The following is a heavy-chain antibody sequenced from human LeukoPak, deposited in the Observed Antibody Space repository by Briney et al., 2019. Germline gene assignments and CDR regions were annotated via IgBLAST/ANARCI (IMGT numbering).Heavy chain of an antibody. V-gene: IGHV4-39*01. CDR1: GGCISSSSYY. J-gene: IGHJ4*02. CDR2: IYYSGST. D-gene: IGHD3-3*01. Sequence: SETLSLTCTVSGGCISSSSYYWGWIRQPPGKGLEWIGSIYYSGSTYYNPSLKSRVTISVDTSKNQFSLKLSSVTAADTAVYYCARLSQGSYDFWSGREAYYFDYWGQGTLVTVSS. CDR3: ARLSQGSYDFWSGREAYYFDY.